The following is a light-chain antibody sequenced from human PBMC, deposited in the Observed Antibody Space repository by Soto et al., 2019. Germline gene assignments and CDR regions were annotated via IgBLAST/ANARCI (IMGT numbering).Light chain of an antibody. Sequence: DIQMTQSPSSLSASVGDRVTITCQASQDISNYLNWYQQKPGKAPKLLIYDASNLETGVPSRFSGSGSGTDFTFTNSSLQPEDIATYYCQQYDNLHTFGQGTKLEIK. J-gene: IGKJ2*01. CDR2: DAS. V-gene: IGKV1-33*01. CDR3: QQYDNLHT. CDR1: QDISNY.